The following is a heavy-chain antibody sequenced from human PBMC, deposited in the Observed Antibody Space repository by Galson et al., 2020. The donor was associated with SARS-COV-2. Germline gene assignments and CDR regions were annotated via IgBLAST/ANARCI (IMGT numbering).Heavy chain of an antibody. V-gene: IGHV4-34*01. CDR3: ARGLFQTTMVIVVFTSGSFYFDS. Sequence: SETLSLTCAVYGGSFSGHYGSWSRQSPGKGLEWIGEITQSGSVNYNPSLKSRVTISADTSKNQFSLELRSVTAADTAVYYCARGLFQTTMVIVVFTSGSFYFDSWGQGTLVSVSS. CDR1: GGSFSGHY. J-gene: IGHJ4*02. CDR2: ITQSGSV. D-gene: IGHD3-22*01.